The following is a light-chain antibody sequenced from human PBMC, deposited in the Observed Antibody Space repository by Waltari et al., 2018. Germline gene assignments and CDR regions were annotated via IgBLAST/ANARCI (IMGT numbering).Light chain of an antibody. Sequence: QSVLTQPPSASGTPGQRVTISCSGSSSNIGSYFVYWYQQLPGTAPKLLIYRNKQRASGVPDRFSGSTSGTSASLAISGLRSEDEADYYCVVWDDSLSGLVFGGGTKLTVL. CDR3: VVWDDSLSGLV. CDR1: SSNIGSYF. CDR2: RNK. V-gene: IGLV1-47*01. J-gene: IGLJ3*02.